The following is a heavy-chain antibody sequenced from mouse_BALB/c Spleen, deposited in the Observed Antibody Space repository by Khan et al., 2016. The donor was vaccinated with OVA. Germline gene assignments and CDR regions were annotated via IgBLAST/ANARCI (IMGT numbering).Heavy chain of an antibody. Sequence: VRLQQSGPELEKPGASVKISCKASGYSFTGYKMNWVKQSNGKSLEWIGNIDPYYGGTNYNQKFKGKATLTVDKSCSTSYMQLKSLTSEDSAVYYCARNYYGSTSLAYWGQGTLVTVSA. CDR2: IDPYYGGT. CDR3: ARNYYGSTSLAY. J-gene: IGHJ3*01. D-gene: IGHD1-1*01. V-gene: IGHV1-39*01. CDR1: GYSFTGYK.